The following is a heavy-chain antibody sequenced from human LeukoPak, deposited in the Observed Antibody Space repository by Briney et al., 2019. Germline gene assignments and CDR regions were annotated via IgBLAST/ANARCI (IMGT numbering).Heavy chain of an antibody. Sequence: GGSLRLSCAASGFTFSSYSMNWVRQAPGKGLEWVSSISSSSSYIYYADSVKGRFTISRDNAKNSLYLQMNSLRAEDTAVYYCARYCGGDCYAGSLDYWGQGTLVTVSS. CDR3: ARYCGGDCYAGSLDY. D-gene: IGHD2-21*02. J-gene: IGHJ4*02. CDR1: GFTFSSYS. V-gene: IGHV3-21*01. CDR2: ISSSSSYI.